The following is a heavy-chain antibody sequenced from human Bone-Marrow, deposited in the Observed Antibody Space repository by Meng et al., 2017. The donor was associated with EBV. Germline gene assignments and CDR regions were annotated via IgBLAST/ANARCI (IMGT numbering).Heavy chain of an antibody. V-gene: IGHV4-34*01. CDR1: GGAFSGSY. CDR3: ARGSGYDARY. D-gene: IGHD5-12*01. J-gene: IGHJ4*02. CDR2: INHSGSI. Sequence: HVQLQKRGAGLCEPSEAPSVNCAVYGGAFSGSYWSWIRQPPGKGLEWIGEINHSGSINYNLSLKSRVTISVDTSKNQFFLKLSSVTDADTAVYYCARGSGYDARYWGQGTLVTVSS.